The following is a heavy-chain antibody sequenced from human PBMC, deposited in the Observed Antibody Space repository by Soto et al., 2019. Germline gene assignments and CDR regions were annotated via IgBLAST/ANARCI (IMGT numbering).Heavy chain of an antibody. D-gene: IGHD3-16*01. Sequence: QVQLQESGPGLVKPSKTLSLTCTVSGGSISSVNYYLTWIRQHPGRGLERIGNIYYSGRTYSNPSLKRRLSISIPPSRTQFSLNLTPVTAADTATYYCAREGGDGVDYWGQRTLVTVSS. V-gene: IGHV4-31*03. CDR1: GGSISSVNYY. J-gene: IGHJ4*02. CDR2: IYYSGRT. CDR3: AREGGDGVDY.